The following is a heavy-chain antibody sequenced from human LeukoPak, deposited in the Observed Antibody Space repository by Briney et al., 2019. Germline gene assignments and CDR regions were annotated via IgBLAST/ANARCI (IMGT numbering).Heavy chain of an antibody. CDR3: AKDLYSGTYNNSDY. CDR1: GFTFSSYA. CDR2: ISGRGGST. V-gene: IGHV3-23*01. Sequence: GGSLRLSCAASGFTFSSYAMSWVRQAPGKGLEWVSGISGRGGSTYYADSVRGRFTISRDNSKNTLYLQMNSLRGEDTAVYYCAKDLYSGTYNNSDYWGQGTLVTVSS. J-gene: IGHJ4*02. D-gene: IGHD1-26*01.